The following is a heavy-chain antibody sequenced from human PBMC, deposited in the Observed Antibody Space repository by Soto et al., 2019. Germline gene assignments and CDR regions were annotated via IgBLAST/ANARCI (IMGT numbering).Heavy chain of an antibody. V-gene: IGHV4-39*02. D-gene: IGHD3-22*01. J-gene: IGHJ5*02. CDR3: ARSNSGYYKWFDP. CDR1: GDSISNSNYY. CDR2: IYYSGIT. Sequence: SETLSLTCTVSGDSISNSNYYWGWIRQPPGKGLEWIANIYYSGITYYNPSLKSRVAISVDTSKNHFSLKLSSVTAADTAIYYCARSNSGYYKWFDPWGQGTLVTVS.